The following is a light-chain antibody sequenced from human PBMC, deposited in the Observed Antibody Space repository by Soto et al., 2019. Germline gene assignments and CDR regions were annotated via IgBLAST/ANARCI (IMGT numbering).Light chain of an antibody. Sequence: EIVLTQSPGTLSLSPGERATLSCRASQSVSSTYLAWYQQKPDQPPRLLIYAASSRATGIPDRFSGSGSGTDFTLTISRLEPEDFAVYYCQQYDSSPPVYTFGQGTKLEIK. J-gene: IGKJ2*01. CDR1: QSVSSTY. V-gene: IGKV3-20*01. CDR2: AAS. CDR3: QQYDSSPPVYT.